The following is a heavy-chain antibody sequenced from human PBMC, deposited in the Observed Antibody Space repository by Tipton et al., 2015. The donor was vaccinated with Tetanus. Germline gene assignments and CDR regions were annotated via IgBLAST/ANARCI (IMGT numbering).Heavy chain of an antibody. CDR1: GFTFSNYN. J-gene: IGHJ6*02. CDR3: ARVGYCSSGICYSPDYYYGMDV. Sequence: SLRLSCAASGFTFSNYNINWVRQAPGKGLEWVSFISYSGNSIHYTDSVKGRFTISRDDAKNSVYLQMNSLRAEDTAVYYCARVGYCSSGICYSPDYYYGMDVWGQGATVTVSS. V-gene: IGHV3-48*01. CDR2: ISYSGNSI. D-gene: IGHD2-15*01.